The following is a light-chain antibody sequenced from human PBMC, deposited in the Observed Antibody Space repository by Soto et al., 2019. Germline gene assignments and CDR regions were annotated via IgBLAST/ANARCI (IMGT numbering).Light chain of an antibody. CDR1: QSVSSSY. Sequence: EIVLTQSPGTLSLSPGERATLSCRASQSVSSSYLAWYQQKPGQAPSLIIYGASSRATGIPDRFSGSGSGTDFTLTISRLEPEDFAVYYCQQYGSSPRFGGGTKVEIK. CDR3: QQYGSSPR. J-gene: IGKJ4*01. V-gene: IGKV3-20*01. CDR2: GAS.